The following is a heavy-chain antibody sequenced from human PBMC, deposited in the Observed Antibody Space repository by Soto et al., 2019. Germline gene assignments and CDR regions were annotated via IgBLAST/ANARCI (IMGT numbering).Heavy chain of an antibody. CDR1: GDTMESFY. Sequence: PSATLSLACTVSGDTMESFYWNWIRQTPGKGLEWIGYIYYSGSTNYNPSLKSRVTISVDTSKNQFSLKLSSVTAADTAVYYCARERHYYDSPDGFDIWGQGTTVTVSS. J-gene: IGHJ3*02. CDR2: IYYSGST. V-gene: IGHV4-59*01. D-gene: IGHD3-22*01. CDR3: ARERHYYDSPDGFDI.